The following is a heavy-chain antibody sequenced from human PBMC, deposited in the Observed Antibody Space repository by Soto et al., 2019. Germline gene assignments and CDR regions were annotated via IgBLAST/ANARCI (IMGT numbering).Heavy chain of an antibody. CDR3: ARDLGWLQFDY. J-gene: IGHJ4*02. Sequence: QVQLVQSGAEEKKPGASVKVSCKASGYTFSSYAMDWVRQAPGQRLEWMGWINAGNGNTKYSQKFQGRVTISRDTYASTAYMELSSLRSEDTAVYYCARDLGWLQFDYWGQGTLVTVSS. CDR2: INAGNGNT. CDR1: GYTFSSYA. V-gene: IGHV1-3*05. D-gene: IGHD5-12*01.